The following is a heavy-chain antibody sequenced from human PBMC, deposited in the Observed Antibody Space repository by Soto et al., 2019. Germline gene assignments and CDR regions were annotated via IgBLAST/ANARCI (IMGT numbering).Heavy chain of an antibody. V-gene: IGHV3-48*02. J-gene: IGHJ4*02. CDR1: GFTFSSYS. CDR2: ISSSSSTI. CDR3: ARTTYYYDSSGYYCDY. Sequence: EVQLVESGGGLVQPGGSLRLSCAASGFTFSSYSMNWVRQAPGKGLEWVSYISSSSSTIYYADSVKGRFTISRDNAKNSLYLQMNSLRDEDTAVYYCARTTYYYDSSGYYCDYWGQGTLVTVSS. D-gene: IGHD3-22*01.